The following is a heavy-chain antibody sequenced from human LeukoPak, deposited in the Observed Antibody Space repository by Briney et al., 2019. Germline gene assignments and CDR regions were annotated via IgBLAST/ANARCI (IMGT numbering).Heavy chain of an antibody. D-gene: IGHD3-10*01. CDR2: ISDSGGNT. V-gene: IGHV3-23*01. Sequence: GGSLRLSCAASGFTFSSYAMSWVRQAPGKGLEGVSSISDSGGNTYYADSVKGRFTISRDNSKNTLFLQMTSLRAEDTAVYYCAKDGVWQSYYFDYWGRGTLVTVSS. J-gene: IGHJ4*02. CDR3: AKDGVWQSYYFDY. CDR1: GFTFSSYA.